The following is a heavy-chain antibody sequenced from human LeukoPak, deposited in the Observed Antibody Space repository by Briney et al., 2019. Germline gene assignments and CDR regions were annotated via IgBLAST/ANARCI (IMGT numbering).Heavy chain of an antibody. Sequence: SETLSLTCTVSGGSISSYYWSRIRQPPGKGLEWIGYIYYSGSTNYNPSLKSRVTISVDTSKNQFSLKLSSVTAADTAVYYCAGSSILTGYYDLRYWGQGTLVTVSS. V-gene: IGHV4-59*01. CDR2: IYYSGST. D-gene: IGHD3-9*01. CDR3: AGSSILTGYYDLRY. CDR1: GGSISSYY. J-gene: IGHJ4*02.